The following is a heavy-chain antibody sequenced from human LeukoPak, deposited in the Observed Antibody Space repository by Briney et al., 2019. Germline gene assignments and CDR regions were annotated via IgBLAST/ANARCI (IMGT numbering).Heavy chain of an antibody. D-gene: IGHD3-22*01. V-gene: IGHV6-1*01. CDR2: TYYRSKCFN. CDR1: GDSVSSNSAA. CDR3: ARERSSGPFFDY. J-gene: IGHJ4*02. Sequence: SQTLSLTCAISGDSVSSNSAAWNWIRHPPSRGLEWLGRTYYRSKCFNNYAISMRSRITINPDTSKNQLSLQLKSVTPEDTAVYYCARERSSGPFFDYWGQGMLVTVSS.